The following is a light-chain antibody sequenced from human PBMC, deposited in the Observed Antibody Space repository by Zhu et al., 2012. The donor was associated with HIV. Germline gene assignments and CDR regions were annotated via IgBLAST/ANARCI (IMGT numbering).Light chain of an antibody. V-gene: IGKV1-5*03. CDR1: QSVYKW. CDR2: EAS. Sequence: DIQMTQSPSTLSASVGDRVTITCRASQSVYKWLAWYQQKPEKAPKLLIYEASSLETGVPSRFSGSGSGTEFTLTISSLQPDDFATYSCQQYYTPSYTFGQGTSCRSN. CDR3: QQYYTPSYT. J-gene: IGKJ2*01.